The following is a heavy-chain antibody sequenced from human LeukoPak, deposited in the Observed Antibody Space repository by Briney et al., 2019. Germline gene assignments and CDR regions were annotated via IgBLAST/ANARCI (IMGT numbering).Heavy chain of an antibody. CDR2: LHASEST. V-gene: IGHV4-4*07. CDR3: ASLSSGAAFDV. Sequence: SETLSLTCAVSGAHISNYYWTWVRQSAAQGLEWIGRLHASESTIYNPSLKSRVTMSIDTSKDQLSLTLTSVTAADSAVYYCASLSSGAAFDVWGQGTVVTVSS. J-gene: IGHJ3*01. D-gene: IGHD3-22*01. CDR1: GAHISNYY.